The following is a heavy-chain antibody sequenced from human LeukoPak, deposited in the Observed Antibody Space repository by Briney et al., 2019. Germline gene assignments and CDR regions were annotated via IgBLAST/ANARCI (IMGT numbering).Heavy chain of an antibody. CDR3: AKDLDFWSGYPYYFDY. D-gene: IGHD3-3*01. CDR1: GFTFSSYA. V-gene: IGHV3-23*01. CDR2: ISGSGGST. J-gene: IGHJ4*02. Sequence: QSGGSLRLSCAASGFTFSSYAMSWVRQAPGKGLEWVSAISGSGGSTYYADSVKGRFTISRDNSKNTLYLQMNSLRAEDTAVYYCAKDLDFWSGYPYYFDYWGQGTLVTVSS.